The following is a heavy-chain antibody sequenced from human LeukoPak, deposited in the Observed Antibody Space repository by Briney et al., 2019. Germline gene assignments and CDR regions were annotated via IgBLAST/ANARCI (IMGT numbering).Heavy chain of an antibody. CDR1: GGTFSSYA. V-gene: IGHV1-69*13. Sequence: EASVTVSCTASGGTFSSYAISWVRQAPGQGLEWMGGIIPIFGTANYAQKFQGRVTITADESTSTAYMELSSLRSEDTAVYYCATVSLTGYYRPFDYWGQGTLVTVSS. J-gene: IGHJ4*02. CDR2: IIPIFGTA. CDR3: ATVSLTGYYRPFDY. D-gene: IGHD3-9*01.